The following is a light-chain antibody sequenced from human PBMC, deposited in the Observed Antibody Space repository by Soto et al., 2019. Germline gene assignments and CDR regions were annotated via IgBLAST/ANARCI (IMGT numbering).Light chain of an antibody. CDR2: DAS. J-gene: IGKJ2*01. CDR3: QQRDWLAT. V-gene: IGKV3-11*01. CDR1: QSIRTY. Sequence: EIVLTQSPATVSLSPGETATLSCKASQSIRTYLAWYQHKPGQAPRLLISDASNRASGVPDRFSGSGSGTEFSLTISSLEPGDVGVYYCQQRDWLATFGQGTNVAIK.